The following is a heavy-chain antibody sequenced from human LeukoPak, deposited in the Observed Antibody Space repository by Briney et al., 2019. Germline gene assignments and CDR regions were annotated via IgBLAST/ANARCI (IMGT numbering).Heavy chain of an antibody. J-gene: IGHJ4*02. CDR2: IIPSGRTT. V-gene: IGHV3-23*01. CDR3: ARSQGPYDY. CDR1: GFTFSSHG. Sequence: PGGTLRLSCAASGFTFSSHGMNWVRQAPGKGLEWVSGIIPSGRTTYYADSVRGRFTISRDNAKNTLYLQLNSLRAEDTAIYYCARSQGPYDYWGQGTLVTVSS.